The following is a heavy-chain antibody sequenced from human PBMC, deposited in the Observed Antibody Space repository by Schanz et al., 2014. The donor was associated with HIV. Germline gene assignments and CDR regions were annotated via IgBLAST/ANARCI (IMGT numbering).Heavy chain of an antibody. D-gene: IGHD4-17*01. CDR3: AKDDYGGNRAVGIFDY. CDR2: ISYDGSNK. CDR1: GFTFSIYG. V-gene: IGHV3-30*18. J-gene: IGHJ4*02. Sequence: QVQLVESGGGVVQPGRSLRLSCAASGFTFSIYGMHWVRQAPGKGLEWVAVISYDGSNKYYADSVKGRFTISRDNSKNTLYLQMNSLRAEDTAVYYCAKDDYGGNRAVGIFDYWGQGTLVTVSS.